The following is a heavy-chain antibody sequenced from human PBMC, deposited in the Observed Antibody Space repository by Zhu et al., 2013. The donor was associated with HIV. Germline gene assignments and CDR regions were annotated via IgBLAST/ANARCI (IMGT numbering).Heavy chain of an antibody. CDR2: IIPIFGTA. Sequence: QVQLVQSGAEVKKPGSSVKVSCKASGGTFSSYSISWVRQAPGQGLEWMGGIIPIFGTANYAQKFQGRVAITADESTTTAYMELRSLRSEDTAVYYCARWIVGXTTGDAAFDMWGQGDNGHR. CDR1: GGTFSSYS. V-gene: IGHV1-69*01. CDR3: ARWIVGXTTGDAAFDM. J-gene: IGHJ3*02. D-gene: IGHD1-26*01.